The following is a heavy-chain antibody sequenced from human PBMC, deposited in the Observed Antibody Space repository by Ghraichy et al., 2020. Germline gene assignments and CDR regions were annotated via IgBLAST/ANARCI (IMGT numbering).Heavy chain of an antibody. D-gene: IGHD6-13*01. V-gene: IGHV4-34*01. CDR1: GGSFSAYY. CDR2: IDHSGGT. CDR3: AKWVFAAGTKFHH. J-gene: IGHJ1*01. Sequence: ESLNISCAVSGGSFSAYYWTWIRQPPGKGLEWIGEIDHSGGTNYNPSLKSRVTISVDTSKNHLSLKMNSVTAADTAVYYCAKWVFAAGTKFHHWGQGTLVTVSS.